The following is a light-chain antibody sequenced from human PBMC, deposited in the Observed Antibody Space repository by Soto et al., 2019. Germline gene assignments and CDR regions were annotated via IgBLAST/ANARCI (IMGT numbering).Light chain of an antibody. CDR2: EDN. CDR3: GAWDISLSGWV. Sequence: QSVLTQPPSVSAAPGQEVTISCSGSSSNIGIDFVSWYQHLPGTAPKLLIYEDNKRPSWIPDRFSGSKSGTLATLVITGLQTGDEADYYCGAWDISLSGWVFGGGTKVTVL. V-gene: IGLV1-51*02. CDR1: SSNIGIDF. J-gene: IGLJ3*02.